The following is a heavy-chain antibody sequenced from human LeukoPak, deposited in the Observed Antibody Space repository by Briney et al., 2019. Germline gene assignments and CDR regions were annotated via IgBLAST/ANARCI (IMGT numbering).Heavy chain of an antibody. CDR3: ARGRNTPDFDWLLPNEEGDY. J-gene: IGHJ4*02. CDR2: IYYSGST. D-gene: IGHD3-9*01. CDR1: GGSLTGGVYY. V-gene: IGHV4-30-4*08. Sequence: LQTLSLSRTLSGGSLTGGVYYGSSIRQPPGKGLGWIGYIYYSGSTSYNPSLKSRATISVETSQNQLSPKLSSVIAADPAVFSCARGRNTPDFDWLLPNEEGDYWGQGTLVTVSS.